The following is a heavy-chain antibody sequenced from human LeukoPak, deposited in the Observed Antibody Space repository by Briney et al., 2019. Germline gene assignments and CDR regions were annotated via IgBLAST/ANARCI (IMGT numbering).Heavy chain of an antibody. CDR1: GYNFTNYW. CDR2: TYLGDSDT. D-gene: IGHD3-22*01. J-gene: IGHJ3*02. CDR3: ARPDDLYYDSSGYYFLGAFDI. V-gene: IGHV5-51*01. Sequence: GESLKISCKGSGYNFTNYWIGWVRQMPGKGLEWMGITYLGDSDTRYSPSFQGQVTTSADKSFSTAYLQWSSLKASDTAMYYCARPDDLYYDSSGYYFLGAFDIWGQGTMVTVSS.